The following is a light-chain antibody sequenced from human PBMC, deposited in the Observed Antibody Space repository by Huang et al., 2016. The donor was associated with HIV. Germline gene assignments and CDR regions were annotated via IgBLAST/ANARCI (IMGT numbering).Light chain of an antibody. J-gene: IGKJ1*01. CDR3: LQYYSVPQT. V-gene: IGKV4-1*01. Sequence: DIVMTQSPDSLAVSPGERATINSKSSQTVLYSLNKKNYLAWFQQKPGRPPKLLIYWTTTLSSGVPDRFSGSGSGTDFTLTINNLQAEDVAVYFCLQYYSVPQTFCHGTKVEIK. CDR2: WTT. CDR1: QTVLYSLNKKNY.